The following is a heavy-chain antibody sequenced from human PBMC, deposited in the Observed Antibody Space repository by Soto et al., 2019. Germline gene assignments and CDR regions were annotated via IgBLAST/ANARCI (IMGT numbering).Heavy chain of an antibody. J-gene: IGHJ4*02. V-gene: IGHV4-59*01. CDR2: IYYSGST. CDR3: ARHASSSWYRERPVLYYFAY. D-gene: IGHD6-13*01. CDR1: GGSISSYY. Sequence: SETLSLTCTVSGGSISSYYWSWIRQPPGKGLEWIGYIYYSGSTNYNPSLKSRVTISVDTSENQFSLKLSSVTAADTAVYYCARHASSSWYRERPVLYYFAYWGQGTLVTVSS.